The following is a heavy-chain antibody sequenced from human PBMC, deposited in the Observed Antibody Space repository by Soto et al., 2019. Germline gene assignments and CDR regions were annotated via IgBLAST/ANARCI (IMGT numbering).Heavy chain of an antibody. D-gene: IGHD5-12*01. CDR1: GYSFTGYW. V-gene: IGHV5-51*01. Sequence: GESLKISCKGSGYSFTGYWIGWVRQMPGKGLEWMGIIYPGDSDTRYSPSFQGQVTISADKSISTAYLQWNSLKASDTAMYYCARRRDGYNYPFDYWGQGSLVTVSS. CDR3: ARRRDGYNYPFDY. CDR2: IYPGDSDT. J-gene: IGHJ4*02.